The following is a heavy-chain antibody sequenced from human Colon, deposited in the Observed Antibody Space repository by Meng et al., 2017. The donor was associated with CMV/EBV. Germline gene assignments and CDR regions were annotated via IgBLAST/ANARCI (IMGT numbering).Heavy chain of an antibody. CDR3: AGGTYQAWEVLYF. CDR2: IHQSGIT. V-gene: IGHV4-34*01. J-gene: IGHJ4*02. D-gene: IGHD3-10*01. Sequence: WVACSVTPSCSRSSTCLFLGGSFLNYFWHWTRRYPGKGRGLIGDIHQSGITNHNPSLKSRVTISIDTSKNHFSLNLNSVTAADTALYYCAGGTYQAWEVLYFWGQGTLVTVSS. CDR1: GGSFLNYF.